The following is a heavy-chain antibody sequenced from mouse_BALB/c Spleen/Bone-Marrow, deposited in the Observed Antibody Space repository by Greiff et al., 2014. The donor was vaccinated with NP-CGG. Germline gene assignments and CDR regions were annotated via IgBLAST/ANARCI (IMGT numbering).Heavy chain of an antibody. CDR1: GYTFSSYW. D-gene: IGHD2-10*01. CDR3: ARAYYVNYDAMDY. Sequence: QVQLQQSGAELMKPGASMKISCKATGYTFSSYWIEWVKQRPGHGLEWIGEILPGSGSTNYNERFKGKATFTADTSSNTAYMQLSSLTSEDSAVHYCARAYYVNYDAMDYWGQGTSVTVSS. J-gene: IGHJ4*01. V-gene: IGHV1-9*01. CDR2: ILPGSGST.